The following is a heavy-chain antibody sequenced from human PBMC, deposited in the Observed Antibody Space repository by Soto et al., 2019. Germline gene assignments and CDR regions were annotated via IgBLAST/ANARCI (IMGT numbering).Heavy chain of an antibody. V-gene: IGHV1-18*01. J-gene: IGHJ4*02. CDR2: ISAHNGNT. Sequence: QVHLVQSGAEVKKPGASVKVSCQGSGYAFTTYGITWVRQAPGQGLEWMGWISAHNGNTNYAQKLQGRATVTRDTSTSTAYMELRSRRYDDTAVNYCARGRYGDYWGQGALVTVSS. CDR3: ARGRYGDY. CDR1: GYAFTTYG. D-gene: IGHD1-1*01.